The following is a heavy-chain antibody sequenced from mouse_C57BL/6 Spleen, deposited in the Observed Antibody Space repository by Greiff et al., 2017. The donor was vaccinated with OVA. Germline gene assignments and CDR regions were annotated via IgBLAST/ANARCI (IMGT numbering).Heavy chain of an antibody. CDR3: ARDESDGYYGAMDY. V-gene: IGHV7-1*01. Sequence: EVNVVESGGGLVQSGRSLRLSCATSGFTFSDFYMEWVRQAPGKGLEWIAASRNKANDYTTEYSASVKGRFIVSRDTSQSILYLQMNALRAEDTAIYYCARDESDGYYGAMDYWGQGTSVTVSS. CDR2: SRNKANDYTT. CDR1: GFTFSDFY. J-gene: IGHJ4*01. D-gene: IGHD2-3*01.